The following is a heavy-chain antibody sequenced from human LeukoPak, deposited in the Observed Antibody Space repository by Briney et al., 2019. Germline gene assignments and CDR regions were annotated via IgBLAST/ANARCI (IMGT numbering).Heavy chain of an antibody. CDR2: ISGSTIYT. CDR1: GFTFSNHA. D-gene: IGHD5-12*01. CDR3: ASQVSGYYYFDS. V-gene: IGHV3-23*01. Sequence: GGSLRLSCVASGFTFSNHAMSWVRQAPGKGLEWVSAISGSTIYTYYADSVKGRFTTSRDNSKNTLYLQMNSLSVEDTAVYFCASQVSGYYYFDSWGQGTLVTVSS. J-gene: IGHJ4*02.